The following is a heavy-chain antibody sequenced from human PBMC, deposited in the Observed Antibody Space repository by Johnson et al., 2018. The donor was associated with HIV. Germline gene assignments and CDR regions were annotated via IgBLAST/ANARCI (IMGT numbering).Heavy chain of an antibody. Sequence: QVQLVESGGGVVQPGRSLRLFCAASGFTFRSYAMHWVRQAPGKGLEWVAVITHDGRNTYYTDSVKGRFIISRDNSKNMTNLQMNGLSDEDTADYYCVRDQGSGWPTNAFDIWGRGTRVTVSS. CDR3: VRDQGSGWPTNAFDI. CDR2: ITHDGRNT. V-gene: IGHV3-30*04. J-gene: IGHJ3*02. CDR1: GFTFRSYA. D-gene: IGHD6-19*01.